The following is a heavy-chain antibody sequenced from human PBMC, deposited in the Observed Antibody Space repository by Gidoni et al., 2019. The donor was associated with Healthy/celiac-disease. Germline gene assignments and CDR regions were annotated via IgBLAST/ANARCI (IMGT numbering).Heavy chain of an antibody. J-gene: IGHJ4*02. CDR2: IDYSGST. CDR3: ARRGAAVAGTFDY. Sequence: QLQLQESGPGLVKPSETLSLTCTVSGGSISSSSYYWGWIRQPPGKGLEWIGSIDYSGSTYYNPSLKSRVTISVDTSKNQFSLKLSSVTAADTAVYYCARRGAAVAGTFDYWGQGTLVTVSS. D-gene: IGHD6-19*01. V-gene: IGHV4-39*01. CDR1: GGSISSSSYY.